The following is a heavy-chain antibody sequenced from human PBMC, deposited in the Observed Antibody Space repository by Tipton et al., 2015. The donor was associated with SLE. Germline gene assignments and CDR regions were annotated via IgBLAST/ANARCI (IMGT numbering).Heavy chain of an antibody. Sequence: TLSLTCTVSGGSISSSSYYWGWIRQPPGKGLEWIGSIYYSGSTYYNPSLKSRVTISVDTSKNQFSLKLSSVTAADTAVYYCARDQGLLWFGGLYPFDYWGQGTLVTGSS. D-gene: IGHD3-10*01. CDR3: ARDQGLLWFGGLYPFDY. J-gene: IGHJ4*02. V-gene: IGHV4-39*07. CDR2: IYYSGST. CDR1: GGSISSSSYY.